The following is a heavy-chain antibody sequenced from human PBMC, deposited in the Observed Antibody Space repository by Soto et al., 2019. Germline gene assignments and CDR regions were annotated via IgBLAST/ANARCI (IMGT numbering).Heavy chain of an antibody. Sequence: ASVKVSCKASGYTFTSYYMHWVRQAPGQGLEWMGIINPSGGSTSYAQRLQGRVTMTRDTSTSTVDMELSSLRSEDTAVYYCARGLHYYGSGSYYTADAFDIWGQGTMVTVSS. CDR2: INPSGGST. CDR1: GYTFTSYY. V-gene: IGHV1-46*03. CDR3: ARGLHYYGSGSYYTADAFDI. D-gene: IGHD3-10*01. J-gene: IGHJ3*02.